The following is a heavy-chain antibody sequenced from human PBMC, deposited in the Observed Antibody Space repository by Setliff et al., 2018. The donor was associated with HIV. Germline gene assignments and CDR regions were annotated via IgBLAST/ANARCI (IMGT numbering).Heavy chain of an antibody. Sequence: LSLTCTVSGGSISSGGYYWSWIRQLPGKGLECIGYIYYSGSTYYNPSLKSLVTISVDTSKNQFSLKLTSVTAADTAVYYCARHYGAVKSVVTVVAKYFPHWGQGTLVTVSS. V-gene: IGHV4-31*01. CDR1: GGSISSGGYY. D-gene: IGHD2-21*02. CDR2: IYYSGST. CDR3: ARHYGAVKSVVTVVAKYFPH. J-gene: IGHJ1*01.